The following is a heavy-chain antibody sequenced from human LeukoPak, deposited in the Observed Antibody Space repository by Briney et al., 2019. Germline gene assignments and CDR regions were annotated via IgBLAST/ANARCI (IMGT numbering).Heavy chain of an antibody. Sequence: GGSLRLSCAASGFTFSSYNMNWVRQAPGKGLEWVSSISSSDSYIYYADSVKGRFTISRDNAKNSLFLQMNSLRAEDTAVYYCARDLLGYNYYYMDVWGKGTTVTVSS. V-gene: IGHV3-21*01. J-gene: IGHJ6*03. CDR3: ARDLLGYNYYYMDV. D-gene: IGHD3-16*02. CDR1: GFTFSSYN. CDR2: ISSSDSYI.